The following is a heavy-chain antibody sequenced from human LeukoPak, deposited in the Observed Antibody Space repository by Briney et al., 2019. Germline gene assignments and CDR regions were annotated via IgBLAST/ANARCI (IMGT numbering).Heavy chain of an antibody. CDR3: ARAEGGWYRLGFDP. Sequence: SQTLSLTCTVSGGSISSGSYYWSWIRQPAGTGLEWIGRIYTSGSTNYNPSLKSRVTISVDTSKNQFSLKLSSVTAADTAVYYCARAEGGWYRLGFDPWGQGTLVTVSS. CDR1: GGSISSGSYY. V-gene: IGHV4-61*02. J-gene: IGHJ5*02. D-gene: IGHD6-19*01. CDR2: IYTSGST.